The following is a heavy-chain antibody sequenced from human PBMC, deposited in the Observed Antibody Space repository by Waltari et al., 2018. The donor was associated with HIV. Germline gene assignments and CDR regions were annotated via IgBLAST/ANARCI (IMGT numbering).Heavy chain of an antibody. CDR3: ARHSLMYYYDSSGYSVAFDY. J-gene: IGHJ4*02. CDR2: IYYSGST. Sequence: QLQLQESGPGLVKPSETLSLTCTVSGGSISSSSYYWGWIRQPPGKGLEWIGSIYYSGSTYYNPSLKSRVTISVDTSKNQFSLKLSSVTAADTAVYYCARHSLMYYYDSSGYSVAFDYWGQGTLVTVSS. D-gene: IGHD3-22*01. CDR1: GGSISSSSYY. V-gene: IGHV4-39*01.